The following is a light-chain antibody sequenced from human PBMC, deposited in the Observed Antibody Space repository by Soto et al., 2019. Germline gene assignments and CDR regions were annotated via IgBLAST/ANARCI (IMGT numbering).Light chain of an antibody. CDR2: WAS. CDR1: QSVLYSSNNKNY. CDR3: QKYYSTPPWT. V-gene: IGKV4-1*01. J-gene: IGKJ1*01. Sequence: DIVMTQSPDSLAVSLGERATINCKSSQSVLYSSNNKNYLAWYQQKPGQPPKLLIYWASTRESGVPDRFSGSGSGTDFTLTISSLQGEDVAVYYCQKYYSTPPWTFGQGTKVEIK.